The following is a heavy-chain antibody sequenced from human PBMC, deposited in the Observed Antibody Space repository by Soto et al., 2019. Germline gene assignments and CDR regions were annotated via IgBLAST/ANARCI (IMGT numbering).Heavy chain of an antibody. CDR1: GYTFTSYG. CDR2: ISAYNGNT. CDR3: ARVPYDYVWGSYRHFDY. V-gene: IGHV1-18*01. D-gene: IGHD3-16*02. Sequence: QVQLVQSGAEVKKPGASVKVSCKASGYTFTSYGISWVRQAPGQGLEWMGWISAYNGNTNYAQKLQGRVTMTTDTSTSTAYMELRSLRSDDTAVYYCARVPYDYVWGSYRHFDYWGQGTLVTVSS. J-gene: IGHJ4*02.